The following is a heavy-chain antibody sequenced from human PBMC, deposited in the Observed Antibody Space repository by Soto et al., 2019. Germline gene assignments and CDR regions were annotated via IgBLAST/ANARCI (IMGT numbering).Heavy chain of an antibody. V-gene: IGHV3-33*01. D-gene: IGHD2-2*02. CDR1: GFTFSSYG. Sequence: GGSLRLSCAASGFTFSSYGMHWVRQAPGKGLEWVAVIWYDGSNKYYADSVKGRFTISRDNSKNTLYLQMNSLRAEDTAVYYCARDFKSIVVVQAAIEGVPPNYGMDVWGQGTKVTVSS. CDR3: ARDFKSIVVVQAAIEGVPPNYGMDV. CDR2: IWYDGSNK. J-gene: IGHJ6*02.